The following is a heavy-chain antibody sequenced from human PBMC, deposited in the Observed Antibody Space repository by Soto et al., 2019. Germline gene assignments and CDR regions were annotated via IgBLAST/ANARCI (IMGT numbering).Heavy chain of an antibody. D-gene: IGHD6-13*01. J-gene: IGHJ5*02. CDR3: ARVGQQLVRYWFDP. Sequence: PSETLSLTCAVYGGSFSGYYWSWIRQPPGKGLEWIGEINHSGSTNYNPSLKSRVTISVDTSKNQFSLKLSSATAADTAVYYCARVGQQLVRYWFDPWGQGTLVTVSS. V-gene: IGHV4-34*01. CDR2: INHSGST. CDR1: GGSFSGYY.